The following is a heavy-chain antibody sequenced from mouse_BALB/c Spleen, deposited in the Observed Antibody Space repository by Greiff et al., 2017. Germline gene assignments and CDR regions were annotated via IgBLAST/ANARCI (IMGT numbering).Heavy chain of an antibody. CDR1: GFTFSDYY. V-gene: IGHV5-4*02. D-gene: IGHD1-1*01. CDR3: ARDPPSIITTVERYFDV. J-gene: IGHJ1*01. Sequence: EVKLVESGGGLVKPGGSLKLSCAASGFTFSDYYMYWVRQTPEKRLEWVATISDGGSYTYYPDSVKGRFTISRDNAKNNLYLQMSSLKSEDTAMYYCARDPPSIITTVERYFDVWGAGTTVTVSS. CDR2: ISDGGSYT.